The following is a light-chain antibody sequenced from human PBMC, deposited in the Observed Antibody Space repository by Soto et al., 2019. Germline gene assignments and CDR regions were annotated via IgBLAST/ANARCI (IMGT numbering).Light chain of an antibody. CDR2: GAS. CDR1: QSVSSND. CDR3: QQHGYSPHT. Sequence: EIVLTQSPGTLSLSPGERGTLSCRASQSVSSNDLAWYQQRPGQDPRLLIYGASSRATGIPDRFSGSGSGTYFTLIISRLEPEDLAVYYCQQHGYSPHTLGQGTKLEIK. J-gene: IGKJ2*01. V-gene: IGKV3-20*01.